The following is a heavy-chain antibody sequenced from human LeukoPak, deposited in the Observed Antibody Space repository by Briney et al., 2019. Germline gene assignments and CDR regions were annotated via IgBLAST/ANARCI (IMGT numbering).Heavy chain of an antibody. Sequence: ASVKVSCKASGYTFTSYGISWVRQAPGQGFEWMGWINPDSGDTHSAQKFQGRVTVTSDTSIRTAYMELSRLRSDDTAVYYCARGHSGFGVLNPVDYWGQGTLVTVSS. CDR3: ARGHSGFGVLNPVDY. CDR2: INPDSGDT. D-gene: IGHD3-3*01. V-gene: IGHV1-2*02. CDR1: GYTFTSYG. J-gene: IGHJ4*02.